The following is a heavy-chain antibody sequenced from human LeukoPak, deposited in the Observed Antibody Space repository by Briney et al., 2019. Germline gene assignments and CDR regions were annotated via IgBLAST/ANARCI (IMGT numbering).Heavy chain of an antibody. V-gene: IGHV1-8*01. J-gene: IGHJ4*02. Sequence: GASVKVSCKASGYTFTSYDINWVRQATGQGLEWMGWMNPNSGNTGYPQKFQGRVTMTRNTSITTAYMELSSLRSEDTAVYYCARGSRMSGVRGVTFDYWGQGSLVTVSS. D-gene: IGHD3-10*01. CDR3: ARGSRMSGVRGVTFDY. CDR2: MNPNSGNT. CDR1: GYTFTSYD.